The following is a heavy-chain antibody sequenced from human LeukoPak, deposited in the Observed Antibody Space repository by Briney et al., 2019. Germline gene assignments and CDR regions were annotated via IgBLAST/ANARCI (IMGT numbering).Heavy chain of an antibody. D-gene: IGHD2-21*02. CDR1: GGSISSGGYS. CDR3: ARRIYCGGDCYHFDI. V-gene: IGHV4-30-2*01. CDR2: IYHSGST. J-gene: IGHJ3*02. Sequence: SQTLSHTCAVSGGSISSGGYSWSWIRRPPGKGLEWIGYIYHSGSTYYNPSLKSRVTISVDRSKNQFSLKLSSVTAADTAVYYCARRIYCGGDCYHFDIWGQGTMVTVSS.